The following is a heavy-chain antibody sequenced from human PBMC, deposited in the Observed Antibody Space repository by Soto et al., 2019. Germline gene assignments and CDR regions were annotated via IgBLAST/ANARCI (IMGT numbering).Heavy chain of an antibody. V-gene: IGHV4-4*02. CDR1: SGSISSSNW. D-gene: IGHD1-7*01. J-gene: IGHJ3*02. CDR3: ARGGITGTTKAFDI. CDR2: IYHSGST. Sequence: PSETLSLTCAVSSGSISSSNWWSWVRQPPGKGLEWIGEIYHSGSTNYNPSLKSRVTISVDKSKNQFSLKLSSVTAADTAVYYCARGGITGTTKAFDIWGQGTMVTVSS.